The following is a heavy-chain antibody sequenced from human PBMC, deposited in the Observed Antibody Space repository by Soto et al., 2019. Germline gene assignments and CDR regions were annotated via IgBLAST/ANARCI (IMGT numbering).Heavy chain of an antibody. CDR3: ATSGPGGTSCPCAFDI. V-gene: IGHV1-24*01. CDR1: GYTLTELS. Sequence: ASVKVSCKVSGYTLTELSMHWVRQAPGKGLEWMGGFDPEDGETIYAQKFQGRVTMTEDTSTDTAYMELSSLRSEDTAVYYCATSGPGGTSCPCAFDIWGQGTMVTVSS. CDR2: FDPEDGET. D-gene: IGHD2-2*01. J-gene: IGHJ3*02.